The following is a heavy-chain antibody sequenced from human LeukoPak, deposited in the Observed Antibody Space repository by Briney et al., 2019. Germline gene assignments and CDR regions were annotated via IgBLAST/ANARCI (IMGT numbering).Heavy chain of an antibody. J-gene: IGHJ4*02. CDR2: ISGRGGST. D-gene: IGHD6-6*01. CDR1: GFTFTCYA. V-gene: IGHV3-23*01. Sequence: GGSLRLSCAVSGFTFTCYAMRGVRQAPGKGLEWVSSISGRGGSTYYADSVKGRFTISRDSSKNTLYLQMNSLRAEDTAVYYCTKGLGHSTSVDYWGQGTLVTVSS. CDR3: TKGLGHSTSVDY.